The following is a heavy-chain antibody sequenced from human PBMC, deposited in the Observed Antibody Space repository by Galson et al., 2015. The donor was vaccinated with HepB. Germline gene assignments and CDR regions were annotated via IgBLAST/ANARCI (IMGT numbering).Heavy chain of an antibody. V-gene: IGHV3-74*01. CDR2: IKGDGSST. J-gene: IGHJ4*02. Sequence: SLRLSCAASGFTFSRYWMHWVRHAPGKGLVWVSRIKGDGSSTDYADSVKGRFTISRDNAKNTVFLQMNSLRVADTAMYYCTRDVKDYGGQGTLVTVSS. CDR3: TRDVKDY. CDR1: GFTFSRYW.